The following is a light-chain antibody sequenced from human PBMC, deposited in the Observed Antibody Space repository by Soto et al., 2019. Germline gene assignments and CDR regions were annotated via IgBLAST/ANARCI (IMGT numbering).Light chain of an antibody. Sequence: QSVLTQPPSASGTPGQRVTISCSGSSSNIGSNYVYWYQQLPATAPKLLIYRNNQRPSGAPDRFSGYKTGTSASLAIICLRSEDEADYYGAAWDDSLSGVVFGGGTQLTVL. CDR3: AAWDDSLSGVV. CDR1: SSNIGSNY. J-gene: IGLJ2*01. CDR2: RNN. V-gene: IGLV1-47*01.